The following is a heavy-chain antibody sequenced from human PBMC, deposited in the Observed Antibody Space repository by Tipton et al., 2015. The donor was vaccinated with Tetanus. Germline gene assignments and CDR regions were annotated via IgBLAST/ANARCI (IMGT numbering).Heavy chain of an antibody. J-gene: IGHJ4*02. D-gene: IGHD4-17*01. CDR3: ARDRSHYGDYVGVSDY. CDR1: GFTFSSYS. CDR2: ISSSGSTI. Sequence: SLRLSCAASGFTFSSYSMNWVRQAPGKGLEWVSYISSSGSTIYYADSVKGRFTISRDNAKNSLYLQMNSLRAEDTAVYYCARDRSHYGDYVGVSDYWGQGTLVTVSS. V-gene: IGHV3-48*04.